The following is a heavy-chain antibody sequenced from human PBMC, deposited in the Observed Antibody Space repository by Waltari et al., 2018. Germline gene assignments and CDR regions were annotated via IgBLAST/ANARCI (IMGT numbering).Heavy chain of an antibody. V-gene: IGHV4-61*02. Sequence: QVQLQESGPGLVKPSQTLSPTCSVSGGSITRGIYYWTWIRQPAGKGLEWIGRIYTSGNTDYNPSLKSRVTMSMDTSKNQFSLNLSSVTAADTAVYYCARFPRDYSFDYWGQGTLVTVSS. CDR1: GGSITRGIYY. CDR3: ARFPRDYSFDY. J-gene: IGHJ4*02. CDR2: IYTSGNT. D-gene: IGHD4-17*01.